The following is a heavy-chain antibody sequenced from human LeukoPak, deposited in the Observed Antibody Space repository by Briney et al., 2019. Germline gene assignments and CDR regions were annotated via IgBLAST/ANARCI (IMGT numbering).Heavy chain of an antibody. CDR2: IYSGGST. Sequence: GGSLRLPCAASGFTVSSNYMSWVRQAPGKGLEWVSVIYSGGSTYYADSVKGRFTISRDNSKNTLYLQMNSLRAEDTAVYYCASVYSRSSEGMDVWGQGTTVTVSS. D-gene: IGHD6-6*01. CDR3: ASVYSRSSEGMDV. V-gene: IGHV3-53*01. J-gene: IGHJ6*02. CDR1: GFTVSSNY.